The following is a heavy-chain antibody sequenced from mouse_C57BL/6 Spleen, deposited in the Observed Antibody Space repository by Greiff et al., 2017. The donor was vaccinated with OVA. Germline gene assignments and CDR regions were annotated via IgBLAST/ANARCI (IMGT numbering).Heavy chain of an antibody. CDR1: GYTFTGYW. CDR2: ILPGSGST. V-gene: IGHV1-9*01. J-gene: IGHJ4*01. Sequence: QVQLQQSGAELMKPGASVKLSCKATGYTFTGYWIEWVKQSPGHGLEWIGEILPGSGSTNYNEKFKGKATFTADTSSNTAYMQLSSLTTEDSAIYYWARLTTVVATHYYAMDYWGQGTSVTVSS. D-gene: IGHD1-1*01. CDR3: ARLTTVVATHYYAMDY.